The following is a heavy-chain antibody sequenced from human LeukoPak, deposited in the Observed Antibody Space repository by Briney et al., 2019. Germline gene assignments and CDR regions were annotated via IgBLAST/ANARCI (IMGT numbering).Heavy chain of an antibody. CDR3: ARVWGSRITIFGVVQRGYYYYMDV. V-gene: IGHV3-21*01. CDR2: ISGSGDNT. Sequence: KTGGSLRLSCAASGFTFSGFAMSWVRRTPGKGLEWVSGISGSGDNTLYADSVKGRFTISRDNAKNSLYLQMNSLRAEDTAVYYCARVWGSRITIFGVVQRGYYYYMDVWGEGTTVTVSS. J-gene: IGHJ6*03. D-gene: IGHD3-3*01. CDR1: GFTFSGFA.